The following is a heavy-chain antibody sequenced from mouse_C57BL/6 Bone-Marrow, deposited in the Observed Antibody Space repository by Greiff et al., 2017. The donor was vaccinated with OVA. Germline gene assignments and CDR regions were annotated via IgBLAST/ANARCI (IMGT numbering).Heavy chain of an antibody. CDR2: IDPENGDT. J-gene: IGHJ4*01. D-gene: IGHD2-3*01. CDR3: TYERLMDY. V-gene: IGHV14-4*01. CDR1: GFNIKDDY. Sequence: EVRLQQSGAELVRPGASVKLSCTASGFNIKDDYMHWVKQRPEQGLEWIGWIDPENGDTEYASKFQGKATITADTSSNTAYLQLSSLTSEDTAVYYCTYERLMDYWGQGTSVTVSS.